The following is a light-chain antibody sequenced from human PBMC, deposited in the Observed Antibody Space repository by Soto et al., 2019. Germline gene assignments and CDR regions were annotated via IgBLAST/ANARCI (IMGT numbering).Light chain of an antibody. CDR3: AAWDDSLNGVV. J-gene: IGLJ2*01. V-gene: IGLV1-47*01. Sequence: QSVLTQPPSASGTPGQRVTISCSGSSSNIGSNYVYWYHQLPGTAPKLVIYRNNQRPSGVPDRFSGSKSGTSASLAISGLQSEDEADYYCAAWDDSLNGVVFGGGTQLTVL. CDR1: SSNIGSNY. CDR2: RNN.